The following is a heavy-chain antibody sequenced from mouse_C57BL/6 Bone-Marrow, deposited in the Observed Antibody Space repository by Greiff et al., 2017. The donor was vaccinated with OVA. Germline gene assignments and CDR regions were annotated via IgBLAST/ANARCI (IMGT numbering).Heavy chain of an antibody. CDR3: ARGGYYGSSYDAMDY. V-gene: IGHV5-2*01. CDR2: INSDGGST. D-gene: IGHD1-1*01. Sequence: EVKLMESGGGLVQPGESLKLSCESNEYEFPSHDMSWVRKTPEKRLELVAAINSDGGSTYYPDTMERRFIISRDNTKKTLYLQMSSLRSEDTALYYCARGGYYGSSYDAMDYWGQGTSVTVSS. CDR1: EYEFPSHD. J-gene: IGHJ4*01.